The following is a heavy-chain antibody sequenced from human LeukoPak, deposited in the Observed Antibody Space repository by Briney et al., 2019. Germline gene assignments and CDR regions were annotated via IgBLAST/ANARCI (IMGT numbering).Heavy chain of an antibody. D-gene: IGHD3-9*01. CDR3: ARVKSYDILTGYYSSQGNWFDP. CDR2: INHSGST. V-gene: IGHV4-34*01. CDR1: GGSFSGYY. Sequence: SETLSLTCAVYGGSFSGYYWSWIRQPPGMGLEWIGEINHSGSTNYNPSLKSRVTISVDTSKNQFSLKLSSVTAADTAVYSCARVKSYDILTGYYSSQGNWFDPWGQGTLVTVSS. J-gene: IGHJ5*02.